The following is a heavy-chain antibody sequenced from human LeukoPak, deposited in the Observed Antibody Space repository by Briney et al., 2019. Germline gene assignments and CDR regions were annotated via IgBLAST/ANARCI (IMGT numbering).Heavy chain of an antibody. Sequence: ASVKVSCKVSGSSLAELSIHWVRQAPGKGLEWMGGFDPDDGEMVYAQKFQGRVTMTEDTSADIVYLEVSSLKSEDTAVYYCSRIDRGGYNFPFYFDYWGQGTLVTVS. CDR1: GSSLAELS. D-gene: IGHD5-24*01. J-gene: IGHJ4*02. V-gene: IGHV1-24*01. CDR2: FDPDDGEM. CDR3: SRIDRGGYNFPFYFDY.